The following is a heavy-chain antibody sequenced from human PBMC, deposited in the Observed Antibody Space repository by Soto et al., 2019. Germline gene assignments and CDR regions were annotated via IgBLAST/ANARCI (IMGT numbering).Heavy chain of an antibody. CDR2: ISAYNGNT. CDR3: ARLRITMIVVEYWFDP. J-gene: IGHJ5*02. V-gene: IGHV1-18*01. CDR1: GYTFTSYG. D-gene: IGHD3-22*01. Sequence: QVQLVQSGAEVMKPGASVKVSCKASGYTFTSYGISWVRQAPGQGLEWMGWISAYNGNTNYAQKLQGRVTMTTDTSTSTAYMELRSLRSDDTAVYYCARLRITMIVVEYWFDPWGQGTLVTVSS.